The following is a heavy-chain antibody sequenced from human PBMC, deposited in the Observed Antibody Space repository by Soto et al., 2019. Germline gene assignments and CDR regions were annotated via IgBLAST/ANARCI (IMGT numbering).Heavy chain of an antibody. CDR2: IIPILGIA. V-gene: IGHV1-69*02. Sequence: VASVKVSCKASGGTFSSYTISWVRQAPGQGLEWMGRIIPILGIANYAQKFQGRVTITADKSTSTAYMELSSLRSEDTAVYYCASTPERSGYSSGPRYYYYYMDVWGKGTTVTVSS. CDR3: ASTPERSGYSSGPRYYYYYMDV. D-gene: IGHD6-19*01. J-gene: IGHJ6*03. CDR1: GGTFSSYT.